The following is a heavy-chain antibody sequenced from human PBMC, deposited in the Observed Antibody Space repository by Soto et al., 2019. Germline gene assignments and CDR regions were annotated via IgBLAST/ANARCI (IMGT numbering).Heavy chain of an antibody. V-gene: IGHV3-33*06. D-gene: IGHD6-13*01. CDR1: GFTFSSYA. Sequence: QVQLVESGGGVVQPGRSLRLSCAASGFTFSSYAMHWVRQAPGKGLEWVAAILYDGSNQYYADAVKGRFNISRDNSKKTLYLQMISLRVDDTGVYYCAKGGRVGYSTRIFRSDNWFDPWGQGTPVNVAS. J-gene: IGHJ5*02. CDR3: AKGGRVGYSTRIFRSDNWFDP. CDR2: ILYDGSNQ.